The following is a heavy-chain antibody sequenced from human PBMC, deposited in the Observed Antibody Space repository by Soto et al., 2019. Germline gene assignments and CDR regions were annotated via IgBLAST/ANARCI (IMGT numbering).Heavy chain of an antibody. CDR3: AKCTVDTNVTSGWCNWLDP. D-gene: IGHD6-19*01. CDR2: IRGTNGNT. Sequence: EVQLLESGGGLVQPGGSLRLSCTASGFTFSSSAMSWVILSPGKDLGWVSAIRGTNGNTHYAEYLKGRLTNYRDNSKNTLYLQMNFQRAEDTAVYYCAKCTVDTNVTSGWCNWLDPWGQGTMVIVSS. V-gene: IGHV3-23*01. J-gene: IGHJ5*02. CDR1: GFTFSSSA.